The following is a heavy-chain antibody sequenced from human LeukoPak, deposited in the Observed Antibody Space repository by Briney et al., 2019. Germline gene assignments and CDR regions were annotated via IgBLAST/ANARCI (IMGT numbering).Heavy chain of an antibody. J-gene: IGHJ5*02. CDR3: ARDESYSGSLDP. V-gene: IGHV1-2*02. Sequence: ASVKVSCKASGYTFTGYYMHWVRQAPGQGLEWMGWINPNSGGTNYAQKFQGRVTMTRDTSISTAYMELSRLRSDDTAVYYCARDESYSGSLDPWGQGTLVTVSS. D-gene: IGHD1-26*01. CDR1: GYTFTGYY. CDR2: INPNSGGT.